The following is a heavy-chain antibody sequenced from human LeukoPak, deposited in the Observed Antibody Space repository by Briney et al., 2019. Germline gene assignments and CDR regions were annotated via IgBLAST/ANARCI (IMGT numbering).Heavy chain of an antibody. CDR2: ISGSGGST. Sequence: AGSRRLSCAASGFTVSSYAMSWVRQAPGKGLEWVSAISGSGGSTYYADSVKGRFTISRDNSKNTLYLQMNSLRAEDTAVYYCAKGVGASWFDPWGQGTLVTVSS. V-gene: IGHV3-23*01. D-gene: IGHD1-26*01. J-gene: IGHJ5*02. CDR3: AKGVGASWFDP. CDR1: GFTVSSYA.